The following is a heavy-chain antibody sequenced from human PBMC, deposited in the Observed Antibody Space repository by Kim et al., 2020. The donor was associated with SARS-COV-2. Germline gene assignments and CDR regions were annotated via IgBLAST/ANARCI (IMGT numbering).Heavy chain of an antibody. V-gene: IGHV4-34*01. CDR2: INHSGST. Sequence: SETLSLTCAVYGGSFSGYYWSWIRQLPGKGLEWIGEINHSGSTNYNPSLKSRVTISVDTSKNKFSLKLSSVTAADTAVYYCAKLQPLLAGKYYYYGMDV. CDR1: GGSFSGYY. CDR3: AKLQPLLAGKYYYYGMDV. D-gene: IGHD4-4*01. J-gene: IGHJ6*01.